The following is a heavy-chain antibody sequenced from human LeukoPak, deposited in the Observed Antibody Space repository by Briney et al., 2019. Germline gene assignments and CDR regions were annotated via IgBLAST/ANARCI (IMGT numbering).Heavy chain of an antibody. J-gene: IGHJ5*02. D-gene: IGHD3-10*01. V-gene: IGHV1-18*01. CDR2: INPYNGDT. CDR3: ARGASGSYTNWFDP. Sequence: GASVKVSCKASGYTFTSFGISWVRQDPGQGLEWLGWINPYNGDTKYRQKMEGRVTMTTGTSTSTTYMELRSLRSDDTAVYYCARGASGSYTNWFDPWGEGTLVTVSS. CDR1: GYTFTSFG.